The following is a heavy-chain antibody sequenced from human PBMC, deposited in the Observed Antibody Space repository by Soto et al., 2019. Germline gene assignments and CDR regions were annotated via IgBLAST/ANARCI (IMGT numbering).Heavy chain of an antibody. CDR1: GGRNSSAHW. J-gene: IGHJ6*02. CDR2: IYHSGST. D-gene: IGHD2-21*02. Sequence: PSVSLRLTGAACGGRNSSAHWWSLVRQPPGRGLEWIGEIYHSGSTNYNPSLKSRVTISVDKSKNQFSLKLSSVTAADTAVYYCARGFCGGDCYWEDYYYGMDVWGQGTTVT. CDR3: ARGFCGGDCYWEDYYYGMDV. V-gene: IGHV4-4*02.